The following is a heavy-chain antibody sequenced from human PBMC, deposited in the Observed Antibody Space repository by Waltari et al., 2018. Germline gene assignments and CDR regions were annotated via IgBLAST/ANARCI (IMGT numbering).Heavy chain of an antibody. CDR1: GGSISSSNW. D-gene: IGHD2-15*01. V-gene: IGHV4-4*02. J-gene: IGHJ6*02. CDR3: ARDSGYCSGGSCYRDYYYGMDV. Sequence: QVQLQESGPGLVKPSGTLSLTCAVSGGSISSSNWWSWVRQPPGQGLEWIGEIYHSGSTNYNPSLKSRVTISVDKSKNQFSLKLSSVTAADTAVYYCARDSGYCSGGSCYRDYYYGMDVWGQGTTVTVSS. CDR2: IYHSGST.